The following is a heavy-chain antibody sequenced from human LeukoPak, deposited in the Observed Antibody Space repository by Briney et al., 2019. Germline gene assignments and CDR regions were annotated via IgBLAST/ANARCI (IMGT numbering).Heavy chain of an antibody. J-gene: IGHJ3*02. CDR3: ARDFTAGGWGNAFDI. CDR2: IKQDGSEK. Sequence: GGSLRLSCAASGFTFSSYWMSWVRQAPGKGLEWVANIKQDGSEKYYVDSVKGRFTISRDNAKNSLYLQMNSLRAKDTAVYYCARDFTAGGWGNAFDIWGQGTMVTVSS. D-gene: IGHD6-19*01. CDR1: GFTFSSYW. V-gene: IGHV3-7*01.